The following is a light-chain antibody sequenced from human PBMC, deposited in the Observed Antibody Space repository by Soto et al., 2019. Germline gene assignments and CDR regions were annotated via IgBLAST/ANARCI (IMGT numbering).Light chain of an antibody. J-gene: IGLJ1*01. CDR3: CSYAGSYTHV. Sequence: QSVLTQPSSVSGSPGQSVTISCTGTRSDIGGYNYVSWYQQHPGKAPKLMIYDVIKRPSGVPDRFSGSKSGNTASLTIYGLQAEDEADYYCCSYAGSYTHVFGTGTKLTVL. V-gene: IGLV2-11*01. CDR1: RSDIGGYNY. CDR2: DVI.